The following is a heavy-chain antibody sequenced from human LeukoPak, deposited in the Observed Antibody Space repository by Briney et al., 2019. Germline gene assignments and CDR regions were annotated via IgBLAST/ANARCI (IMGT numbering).Heavy chain of an antibody. CDR3: AKDFTLTADIVVVPAAVDY. CDR1: GFSFGSSW. J-gene: IGHJ4*02. D-gene: IGHD2-2*01. CDR2: ISSSSSYI. Sequence: GGSLRLSCVVSGFSFGSSWMSWVRQAPGKGLEWVSSISSSSSYIYYADSVKGRFTISRDNAKNSLYLQMNSLRAEDTAVYYCAKDFTLTADIVVVPAAVDYWGQGALVTVSS. V-gene: IGHV3-21*04.